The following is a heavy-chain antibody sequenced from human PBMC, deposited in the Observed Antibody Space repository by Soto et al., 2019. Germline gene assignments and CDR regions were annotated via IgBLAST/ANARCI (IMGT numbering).Heavy chain of an antibody. CDR2: INTYTGNI. D-gene: IGHD1-26*01. CDR1: GYTFASYG. CDR3: ARERGGYKHLDY. J-gene: IGHJ4*02. V-gene: IGHV1-18*01. Sequence: QVQLVQSGAEVKKPGASVKVSCKASGYTFASYGISWARQAPGQGLEWMGWINTYTGNINYAQKLQGRVTMTTDTSTSTAYMELRSLRSDDTAVYYCARERGGYKHLDYCGQGTLVTVSS.